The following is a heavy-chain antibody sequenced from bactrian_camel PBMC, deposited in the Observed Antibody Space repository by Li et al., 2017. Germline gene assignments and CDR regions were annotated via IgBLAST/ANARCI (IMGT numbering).Heavy chain of an antibody. J-gene: IGHJ4*01. D-gene: IGHD6*01. CDR2: IDTAGSA. CDR3: AEGRGSRGEHCYSLNY. V-gene: IGHV3S53*01. Sequence: HVQLVESGGGSVQAGGSLRLSCVLSGDTFSSYYMAWFRKVREAVAAIDTAGSATYSASVAGRFTISKDSAKNTVYLQMNNLQPEDTATYYCAEGRGSRGEHCYSLNYWGQGTQVTVSS. CDR1: GDTFSSYY.